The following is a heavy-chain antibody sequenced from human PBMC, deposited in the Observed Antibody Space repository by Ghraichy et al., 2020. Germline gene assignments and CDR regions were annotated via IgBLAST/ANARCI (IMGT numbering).Heavy chain of an antibody. CDR1: GFTFSNYW. CDR2: VNSDGSWK. V-gene: IGHV3-74*01. Sequence: ESLNISCAATGFTFSNYWMHWVRQAPGKGLVWVSRVNSDGSWKSYADSVKGRFTISRDTGTNTLFLEMNSLRVEDTAVYYCAREAASYYYGMDVWGRGTTVTVSS. CDR3: AREAASYYYGMDV. J-gene: IGHJ6*02. D-gene: IGHD3-10*01.